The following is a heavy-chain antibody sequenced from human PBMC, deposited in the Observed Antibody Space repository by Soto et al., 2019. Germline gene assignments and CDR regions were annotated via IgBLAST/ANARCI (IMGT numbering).Heavy chain of an antibody. CDR1: GGSISSSNW. D-gene: IGHD2-8*01. CDR3: AITTDPYCTNGLCSPGSLYYGMDV. J-gene: IGHJ6*02. CDR2: IYHSGST. V-gene: IGHV4-4*02. Sequence: SETLSLTCAASGGSISSSNWWSWVRQPPGKVLEWIGEIYHSGSTNYNPSLKSRVTISVDKSKNQFSLKLSTVTAADTAVYYCAITTDPYCTNGLCSPGSLYYGMDVWGRGTTVTVSS.